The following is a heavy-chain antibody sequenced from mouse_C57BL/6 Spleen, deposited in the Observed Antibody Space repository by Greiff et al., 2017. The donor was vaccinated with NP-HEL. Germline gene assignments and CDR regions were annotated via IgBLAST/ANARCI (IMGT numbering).Heavy chain of an antibody. Sequence: QVQLQQPGAELVRPGTSVKLSCKASGYTFTSYWMHWVKQRPGQGLEWIGVIDPSDSYTNYNQKFKGKATLTVDKSTSTAYMQLSSLTSEDSAVYYCARPGSRGDFDYWGQGTTLTVSS. J-gene: IGHJ2*01. CDR3: ARPGSRGDFDY. D-gene: IGHD1-1*01. CDR2: IDPSDSYT. CDR1: GYTFTSYW. V-gene: IGHV1-59*01.